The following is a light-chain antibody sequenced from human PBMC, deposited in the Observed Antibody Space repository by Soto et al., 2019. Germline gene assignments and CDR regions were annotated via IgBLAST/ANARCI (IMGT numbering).Light chain of an antibody. J-gene: IGKJ1*01. CDR3: LQHNNWPRT. V-gene: IGKV2-28*01. Sequence: EIVMTQSPLSLPVTPGEPASISCRSSQSLLHSKGLNYLDWYLQKPGQSPQLLIYLGSSRASGVPDRFSGSGSGTDFTLKISRVEAEDVGVYYCLQHNNWPRTFGQGTKVEVK. CDR1: QSLLHSKGLNY. CDR2: LGS.